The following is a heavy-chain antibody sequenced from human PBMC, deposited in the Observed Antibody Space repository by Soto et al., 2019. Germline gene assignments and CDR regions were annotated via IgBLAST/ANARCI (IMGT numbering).Heavy chain of an antibody. CDR1: GDSISSGNKY. CDR2: IYSSGST. J-gene: IGHJ6*02. V-gene: IGHV4-30-4*01. CDR3: ARVPSPFDYYYAMDV. Sequence: PSETLSLTCTVSGDSISSGNKYWSWIRQPPGKGLEWIGYIYSSGSTYYNLSLKSRLSISLHTSDNQFSLKFDSVTDADSAVYYCARVPSPFDYYYAMDVWGHGTTVTVSS. D-gene: IGHD3-16*01.